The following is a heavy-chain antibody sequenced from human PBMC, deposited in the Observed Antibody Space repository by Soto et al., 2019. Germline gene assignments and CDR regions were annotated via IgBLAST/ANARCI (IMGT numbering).Heavy chain of an antibody. V-gene: IGHV2-5*01. CDR1: GFSLSTSGVG. J-gene: IGHJ4*02. Sequence: SGPTLVKPTQTLTLTCTFSGFSLSTSGVGVGWIRQPPGKALEWLALIYWNDDKRYTPSLKSRPTITKDTSKNQVVLKMTNMDPVDTATYYCAHRSDDYDFWSGYYTYYFDYWGQGTLVTVSS. D-gene: IGHD3-3*01. CDR3: AHRSDDYDFWSGYYTYYFDY. CDR2: IYWNDDK.